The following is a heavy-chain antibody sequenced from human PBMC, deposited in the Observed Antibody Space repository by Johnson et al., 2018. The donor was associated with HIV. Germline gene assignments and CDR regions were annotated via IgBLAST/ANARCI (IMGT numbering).Heavy chain of an antibody. Sequence: VQLLESGGGVVQPGGSLRLSCAASGFSFSSYGMHWVRQAPGKGLEWVAVISYDGSNKHYADSVKGRFTISRDSSKNTLYLQMNSLRAEDTAVYYCARVTTMIVVVFAFDIWGQGTMVTVSS. V-gene: IGHV3-33*05. CDR1: GFSFSSYG. J-gene: IGHJ3*02. CDR2: ISYDGSNK. CDR3: ARVTTMIVVVFAFDI. D-gene: IGHD3-22*01.